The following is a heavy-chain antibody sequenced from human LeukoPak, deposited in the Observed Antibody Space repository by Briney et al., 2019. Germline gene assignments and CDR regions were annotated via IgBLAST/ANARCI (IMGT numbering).Heavy chain of an antibody. V-gene: IGHV3-7*02. D-gene: IGHD1-26*01. J-gene: IGHJ4*02. CDR1: GFTLSSYW. CDR3: ARLVGASDY. CDR2: INRDGSEK. Sequence: PGGSLRLSCAASGFTLSSYWMSWVRQAPGKGLEWVANINRDGSEKYYVDSVKGRFTISRDNAKNSLYLQMNSLRAEDTSVYYCARLVGASDYWGQGTLVTVSS.